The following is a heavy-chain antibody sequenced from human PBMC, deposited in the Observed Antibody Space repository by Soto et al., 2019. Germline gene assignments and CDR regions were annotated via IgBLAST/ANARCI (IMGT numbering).Heavy chain of an antibody. Sequence: EVQLLESGGTLVQPGGSLRLSCAASGFTFSTYAMNWVRQAPGKGLEWVSGIGASGGSTYYSDSLKGRFTMSRDNSRNTVFLRIKSLRAEDTAVYYCAKSLWVGATTEGIDYWGQVTLVTVSS. V-gene: IGHV3-23*01. CDR2: IGASGGST. D-gene: IGHD1-26*01. CDR1: GFTFSTYA. J-gene: IGHJ4*02. CDR3: AKSLWVGATTEGIDY.